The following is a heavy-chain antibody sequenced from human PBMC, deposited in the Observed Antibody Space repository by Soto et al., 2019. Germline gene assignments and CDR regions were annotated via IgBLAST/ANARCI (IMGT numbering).Heavy chain of an antibody. CDR3: ARVGSQRITMLVGGYVWFDP. J-gene: IGHJ5*02. CDR2: INHSGST. D-gene: IGHD3-22*01. CDR1: GGSFSGYY. Sequence: QVQLQQWGAGLLKPSETLSLTCAVYGGSFSGYYWSWIRQPPGKGLEWIGEINHSGSTNYNPSLQSRVTISVDTSKNQFSLKLSSVTAADTAVYYCARVGSQRITMLVGGYVWFDPWGQGTLVTVSS. V-gene: IGHV4-34*01.